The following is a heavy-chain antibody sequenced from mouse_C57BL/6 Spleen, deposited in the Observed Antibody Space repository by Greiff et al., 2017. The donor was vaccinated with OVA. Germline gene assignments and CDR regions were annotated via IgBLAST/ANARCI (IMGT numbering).Heavy chain of an antibody. D-gene: IGHD1-1*01. Sequence: DVQLVESGGGLVKPGGSLKLSCAASGFTFSDYGMHWVRQAPEKGLEWVAYISSGSSTIYYADTVKGRFTISRDNAKNTLFLQMTSLRSEDTAMYYCARDYGSSYGAYWGQGTLVTVSA. CDR3: ARDYGSSYGAY. CDR2: ISSGSSTI. J-gene: IGHJ3*01. V-gene: IGHV5-17*01. CDR1: GFTFSDYG.